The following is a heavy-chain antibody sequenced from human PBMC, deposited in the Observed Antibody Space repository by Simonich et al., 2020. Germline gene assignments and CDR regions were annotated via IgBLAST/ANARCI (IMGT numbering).Heavy chain of an antibody. D-gene: IGHD1-26*01. CDR1: GFTFSSYS. J-gene: IGHJ3*02. Sequence: EVQLVESGGGLVKPGGSLRLSCAASGFTFSSYSMNWDRQAPGKGLELVSSNSSSKNNIYYAEAVKCRFTISRDNAKNSLYLQMNSLRAEDTAVYYCARGIVGASGAFDIWGQGTMVTVSS. V-gene: IGHV3-21*01. CDR3: ARGIVGASGAFDI. CDR2: NSSSKNNI.